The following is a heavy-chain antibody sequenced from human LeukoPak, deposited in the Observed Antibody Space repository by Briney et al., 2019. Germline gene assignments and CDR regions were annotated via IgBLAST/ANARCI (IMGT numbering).Heavy chain of an antibody. CDR2: TYTGGNT. CDR3: GIAGRFQSFDY. V-gene: IGHV3-53*01. CDR1: GSSATSNY. Sequence: PGGSLRPSCAASGSSATSNYVSCVRPPPGGGVGWVSVTYTGGNTHYAPSVMGRFTISRDDSQNTVHLHMSGLRDDNTARFYGGIAGRFQSFDYWGQGTLVTVSS. J-gene: IGHJ4*02.